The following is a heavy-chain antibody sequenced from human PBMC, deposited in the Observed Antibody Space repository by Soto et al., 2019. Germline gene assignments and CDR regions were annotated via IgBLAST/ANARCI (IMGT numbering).Heavy chain of an antibody. CDR3: ARLGELGIPYWYFDL. CDR1: GGSTINSSDS. CDR2: IYYSGST. D-gene: IGHD7-27*01. Sequence: XTLSLPFTVFGGSTINSSDSWSLIQQPPGKGMECIGSIYYSGSTYYNPSLKSRVTISVDTSKNQFSLKLSSVTAEYTSVYYFARLGELGIPYWYFDLCGRGPLVTLSS. V-gene: IGHV4-39*01. J-gene: IGHJ2*01.